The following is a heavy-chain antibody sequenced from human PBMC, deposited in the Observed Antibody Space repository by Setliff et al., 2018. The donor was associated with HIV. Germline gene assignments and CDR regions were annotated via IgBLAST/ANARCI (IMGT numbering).Heavy chain of an antibody. D-gene: IGHD6-19*01. CDR3: ARVPSSGWYGGHHYMDV. Sequence: SETLSLTCTVSGGSISSHYWNWIRQPPGKGLEWIGYIHYSGSINHNPSLKSRVNISGDSSKKQVYLMLSSVTAADTAVYFCARVPSSGWYGGHHYMDVWGKGAAVTVSS. CDR1: GGSISSHY. CDR2: IHYSGSI. J-gene: IGHJ6*03. V-gene: IGHV4-59*11.